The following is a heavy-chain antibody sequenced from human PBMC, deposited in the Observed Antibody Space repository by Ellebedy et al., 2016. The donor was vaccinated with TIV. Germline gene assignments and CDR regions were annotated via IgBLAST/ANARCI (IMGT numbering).Heavy chain of an antibody. D-gene: IGHD5-12*01. CDR1: GYTFTSYD. J-gene: IGHJ5*02. Sequence: AASVKVSCKASGYTFTSYDISWVRQAPGQGLEWMGWISVYNGNTNYAQKLQGRVTMTTDPSTSTAYMELTSLRSDDTAVYYCARDSGYDSMEVSWGQGTLVTVSS. CDR3: ARDSGYDSMEVS. V-gene: IGHV1-18*04. CDR2: ISVYNGNT.